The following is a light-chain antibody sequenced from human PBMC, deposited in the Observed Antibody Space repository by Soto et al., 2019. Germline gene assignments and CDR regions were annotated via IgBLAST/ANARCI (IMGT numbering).Light chain of an antibody. CDR3: SSYTSSSTHYV. J-gene: IGLJ1*01. Sequence: QSALTQPASVSGSPGQSITISCTGTSSDVGGYHYVSWYQQHPGKAPKLMIYEVSNRPSGVSNRFSGSKSGNTASLTISGLQAEDEAHYYCSSYTSSSTHYVFGTGTKVTVL. V-gene: IGLV2-14*01. CDR2: EVS. CDR1: SSDVGGYHY.